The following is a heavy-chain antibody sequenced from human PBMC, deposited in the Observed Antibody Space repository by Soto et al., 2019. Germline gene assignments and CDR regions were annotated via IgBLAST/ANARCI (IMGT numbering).Heavy chain of an antibody. CDR2: IYYSGST. J-gene: IGHJ4*02. CDR1: GGSISSYY. CDR3: ARACDISTSCYGY. Sequence: SSETLSLTCTVSGGSISSYYWSWIRQPPGKGLEWIGYIYYSGSTNYNPSLKSRVTISVDTSKNQFSLKLSSVAAADTAVYYCARACDISTSCYGYWGQGTLVTVSS. V-gene: IGHV4-59*01. D-gene: IGHD2-2*01.